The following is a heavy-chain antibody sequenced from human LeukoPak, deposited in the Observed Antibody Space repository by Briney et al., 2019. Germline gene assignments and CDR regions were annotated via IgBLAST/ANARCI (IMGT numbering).Heavy chain of an antibody. CDR3: ARGSFDWLNTTNWFDP. J-gene: IGHJ5*02. D-gene: IGHD3-9*01. CDR1: GGSISSSNW. CDR2: FYHSGST. V-gene: IGHV4-4*02. Sequence: PSGTLSHTCAVSGGSISSSNWWSWVRRPPGKGREWIGEFYHSGSTNYNPSLKSRVTISVDTSKNQFSLKLSSVTAADTAVYYCARGSFDWLNTTNWFDPWGQGTLVTVSS.